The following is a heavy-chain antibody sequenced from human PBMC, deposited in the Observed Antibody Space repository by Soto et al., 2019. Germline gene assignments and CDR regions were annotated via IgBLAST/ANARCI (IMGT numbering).Heavy chain of an antibody. CDR2: IYSGGST. J-gene: IGHJ4*02. V-gene: IGHV3-66*04. D-gene: IGHD5-18*01. CDR1: GVTVSSNY. Sequence: EVQLVESGGGLVQPGGSLRLSCAASGVTVSSNYMSWVRQAPGKGLEWVSVIYSGGSTYYADSVKGRFPISRDNSKNTLYLQMNSLRAGDTAVYYCARHGYNYGGGYFDYWGQGTLVTVSS. CDR3: ARHGYNYGGGYFDY.